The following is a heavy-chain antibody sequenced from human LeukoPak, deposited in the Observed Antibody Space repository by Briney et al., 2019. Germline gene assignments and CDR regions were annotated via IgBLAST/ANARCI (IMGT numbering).Heavy chain of an antibody. J-gene: IGHJ4*02. D-gene: IGHD5-18*01. CDR2: IYYSGST. V-gene: IGHV4-39*07. CDR3: AAEFVYSFGAFDY. Sequence: SETLSLTCTVSGGSFSSSSYYWGWIRQPPGKGLEWTGSIYYSGSTYYNPSLKSRVTISVDTSKNQFSLRLSSVTAADTAVYYCAAEFVYSFGAFDYWGQGTLVTVSS. CDR1: GGSFSSSSYY.